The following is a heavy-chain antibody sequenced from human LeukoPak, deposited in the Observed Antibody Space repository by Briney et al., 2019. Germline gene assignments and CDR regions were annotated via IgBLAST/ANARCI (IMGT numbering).Heavy chain of an antibody. CDR2: INSDGSST. Sequence: GGSLRLSCAASGFTFSNYWMHWVRQAPGKGLVWVSRINSDGSSTSYADSVKGRFTISRDNAKKTLYLQMNSLRAEATAVYYCSSPSTARGPDYWGQGTLVTVSP. CDR3: SSPSTARGPDY. CDR1: GFTFSNYW. J-gene: IGHJ4*02. D-gene: IGHD3-10*01. V-gene: IGHV3-74*01.